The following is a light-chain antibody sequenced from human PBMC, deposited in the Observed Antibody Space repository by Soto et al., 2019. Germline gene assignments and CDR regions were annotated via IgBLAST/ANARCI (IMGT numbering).Light chain of an antibody. Sequence: EIMLTQSPATLSLSPGERATLSRRASQSVSSYLAWYQQKTGQAPRLLIYDASNRATGIPDRFSGRGSGTYFTLTISRLEPEDFAVYYCQQYGSSGTFGQGTKVDI. V-gene: IGKV3-20*01. CDR2: DAS. J-gene: IGKJ1*01. CDR1: QSVSSY. CDR3: QQYGSSGT.